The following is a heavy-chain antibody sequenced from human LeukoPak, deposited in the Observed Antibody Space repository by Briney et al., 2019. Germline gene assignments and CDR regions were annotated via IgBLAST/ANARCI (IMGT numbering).Heavy chain of an antibody. CDR1: GFTFSSYE. CDR3: ARDFREGERY. J-gene: IGHJ4*02. D-gene: IGHD1-26*01. CDR2: IKPDGSEK. V-gene: IGHV3-7*01. Sequence: QSGGSLRLSCAASGFTFSSYEMNWVRQAPGKGLEWVATIKPDGSEKYHVDSVKGRFTISRDNTNNSLFLQMNRLRAEDTALYYCARDFREGERYWGQGTLVTVSS.